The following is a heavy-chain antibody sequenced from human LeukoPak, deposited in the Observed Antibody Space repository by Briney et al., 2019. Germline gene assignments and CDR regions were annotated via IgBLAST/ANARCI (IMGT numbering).Heavy chain of an antibody. CDR2: IYSDGRT. J-gene: IGHJ4*02. D-gene: IGHD6-13*01. V-gene: IGHV3-53*01. Sequence: GGSLRLSCAGSGFTVSSNYMTWVRQAPGKGLEWGSVIYSDGRTYYGDSVKGRFTISRDNSKNMLYLQMNSLRAEDTALYYCALAGYRSSGLGVWGQGTLVTVSS. CDR3: ALAGYRSSGLGV. CDR1: GFTVSSNY.